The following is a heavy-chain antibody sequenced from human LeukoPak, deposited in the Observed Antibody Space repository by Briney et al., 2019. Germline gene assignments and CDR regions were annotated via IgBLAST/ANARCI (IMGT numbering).Heavy chain of an antibody. CDR2: ISSSSSTI. CDR1: GFTFSSYS. Sequence: GGSLRLSCAASGFTFSSYSMNWVRQAPGKGLEWVSYISSSSSTIYYADSVKGRFTISRDNAKNSLYLQMNTLRVEDTALYYCAKGSAGAGSYRPFDYWGHGTLVTVSS. CDR3: AKGSAGAGSYRPFDY. V-gene: IGHV3-48*04. D-gene: IGHD3-10*01. J-gene: IGHJ4*01.